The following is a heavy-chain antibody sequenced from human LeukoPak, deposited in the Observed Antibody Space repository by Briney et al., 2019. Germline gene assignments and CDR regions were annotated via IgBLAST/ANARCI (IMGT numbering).Heavy chain of an antibody. Sequence: SETLSLTCSVYGGSFSSYYWSWIRQPPGKGLEWIGEINDSGGTNYNPSLKSRFTISVDTPKNQFSLKLSSVTAADTAVYYCARGVHYYGSGSYFFDPWGQGTLVTVSS. V-gene: IGHV4-34*01. D-gene: IGHD3-10*01. CDR2: INDSGGT. CDR3: ARGVHYYGSGSYFFDP. CDR1: GGSFSSYY. J-gene: IGHJ5*02.